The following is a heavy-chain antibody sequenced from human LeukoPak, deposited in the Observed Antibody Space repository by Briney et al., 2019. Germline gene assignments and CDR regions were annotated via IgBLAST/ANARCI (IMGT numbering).Heavy chain of an antibody. D-gene: IGHD1-20*01. J-gene: IGHJ5*02. CDR2: VDPNSGGT. CDR3: ARDSSITGTKSFGQVNWFDP. CDR1: GYTFTDYW. V-gene: IGHV1-2*02. Sequence: ASVKVSCKASGYTFTDYWFHWVRQAPGQGLEWMGWVDPNSGGTTYAQKFQGRVTMTRVTSISTAYMELSRLRSDDTAVYYCARDSSITGTKSFGQVNWFDPWGQGTLVTVSS.